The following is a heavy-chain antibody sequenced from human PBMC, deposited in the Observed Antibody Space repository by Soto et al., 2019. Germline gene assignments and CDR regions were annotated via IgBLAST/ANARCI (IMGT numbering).Heavy chain of an antibody. CDR3: ARSQGGSSSLDIYYDYGYGMYV. D-gene: IGHD2-15*01. V-gene: IGHV1-69*01. CDR1: GGTFSSYA. J-gene: IGHJ6*02. CDR2: IIPIFGTA. Sequence: QVQLVQSGAEVKKPGSSVKVSCKAPGGTFSSYAISWVRQAPGQGLEWMGGIIPIFGTANYAQKFQGRVTITADESTSTGDMELSSLRSEDTAVYYCARSQGGSSSLDIYYDYGYGMYVWGQRTTVTVSS.